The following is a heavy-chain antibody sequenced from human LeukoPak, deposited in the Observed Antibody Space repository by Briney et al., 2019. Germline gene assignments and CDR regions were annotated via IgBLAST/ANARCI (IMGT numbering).Heavy chain of an antibody. CDR1: GYAFNSYT. D-gene: IGHD4-11*01. Sequence: GGSLRLSCEASGYAFNSYTITWVRQAPGKGLESVSSITSRSSHIYIADSVKGRFTISRDNAKNSLFLQMSSLRVEDTAVYYCARVAQGATTENYFYYYMDVWGKGTTVTVSS. CDR2: ITSRSSHI. V-gene: IGHV3-21*01. J-gene: IGHJ6*03. CDR3: ARVAQGATTENYFYYYMDV.